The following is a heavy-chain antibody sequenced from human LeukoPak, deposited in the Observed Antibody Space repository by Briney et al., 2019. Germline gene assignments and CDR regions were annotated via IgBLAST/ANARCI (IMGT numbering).Heavy chain of an antibody. D-gene: IGHD2-2*02. CDR3: ARRSCGSTSCYSAFDI. V-gene: IGHV5-51*01. J-gene: IGHJ3*02. Sequence: GESLKISCKGSGYSFTSYWIGWVRQMPGKGLEWMGIIYPGDSDTRYSPSFQGQVTISADKSISTAYLQWSSLKASDTAMYYCARRSCGSTSCYSAFDIWGQGTTVTVSS. CDR2: IYPGDSDT. CDR1: GYSFTSYW.